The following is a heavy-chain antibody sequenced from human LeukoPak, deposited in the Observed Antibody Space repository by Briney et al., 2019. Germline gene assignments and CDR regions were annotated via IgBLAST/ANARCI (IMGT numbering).Heavy chain of an antibody. CDR2: IKSKTDGGTT. V-gene: IGHV3-15*01. Sequence: GGSLRLSCAASGFTFSNAWMSWARQAPGKGLEWVGRIKSKTDGGTTDYAAPVKGRFTISRDDSKNTLYLQMNSLKTEDTALYYCTTDLVPPPSYLNAFDIWGQGTMVTVSS. CDR1: GFTFSNAW. J-gene: IGHJ3*02. CDR3: TTDLVPPPSYLNAFDI. D-gene: IGHD1-26*01.